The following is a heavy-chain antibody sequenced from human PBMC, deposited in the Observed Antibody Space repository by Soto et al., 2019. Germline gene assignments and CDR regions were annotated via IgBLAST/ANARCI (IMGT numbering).Heavy chain of an antibody. Sequence: EVQLVESGGGLVQPGRSLRLSCAASGFTFDDYAMHWVRQAPGKGLEWVSGISWNSGSIGYADSVKGRFTISRDNAKNSLYLQMNSLRAEDTALYYCAKDNYSSGSWYYFDYWGQGTLVTVSS. J-gene: IGHJ4*02. CDR1: GFTFDDYA. D-gene: IGHD3-22*01. V-gene: IGHV3-9*01. CDR2: ISWNSGSI. CDR3: AKDNYSSGSWYYFDY.